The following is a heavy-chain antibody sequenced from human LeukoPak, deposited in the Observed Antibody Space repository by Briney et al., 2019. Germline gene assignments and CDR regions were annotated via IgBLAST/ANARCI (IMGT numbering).Heavy chain of an antibody. Sequence: NPGGSLRLSCAASGFTFSTYDMHWVRQVSGKGLEWVSSIGTIGDTFYPGSVKGRFTISRENAKNSLYLQTNGLRAGDTAVYYCARATVIGNAPVPGYMDVWGKGTTVTVSS. CDR3: ARATVIGNAPVPGYMDV. V-gene: IGHV3-13*01. CDR2: IGTIGDT. CDR1: GFTFSTYD. J-gene: IGHJ6*03. D-gene: IGHD2-21*01.